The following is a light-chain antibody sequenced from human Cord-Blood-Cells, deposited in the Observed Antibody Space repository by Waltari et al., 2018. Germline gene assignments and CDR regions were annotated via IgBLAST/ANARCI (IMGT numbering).Light chain of an antibody. CDR3: AAWDDSLNGWV. J-gene: IGLJ3*02. Sequence: QSVLTQPPWAPEAPSRRVTTPFSERSSNTGIKAVNCSQQLPGKAPKLLIYYDDLLPSGVSDRFAGSKSGTSASLAISCLQSEDEADYYCAAWDDSLNGWVFGGGTKLTVL. V-gene: IGLV1-36*01. CDR1: SSNTGIKA. CDR2: YDD.